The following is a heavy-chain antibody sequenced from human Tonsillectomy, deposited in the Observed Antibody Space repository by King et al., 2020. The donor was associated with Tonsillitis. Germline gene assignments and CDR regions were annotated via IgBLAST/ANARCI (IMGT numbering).Heavy chain of an antibody. CDR1: GFTFSSYG. V-gene: IGHV3-33*08. J-gene: IGHJ1*01. Sequence: VQLVESGGGVVQPGRSLRLSCAASGFTFSSYGMHWVRLAPGTGLEWVAVIWYDGSNKYYADSVKGRFTISSDNSKNTLYLQMNSLRAEDTAVYYCAREGDCSTTVCYTSAYFLHWGPGTLVTVSS. CDR2: IWYDGSNK. CDR3: AREGDCSTTVCYTSAYFLH. D-gene: IGHD2-2*02.